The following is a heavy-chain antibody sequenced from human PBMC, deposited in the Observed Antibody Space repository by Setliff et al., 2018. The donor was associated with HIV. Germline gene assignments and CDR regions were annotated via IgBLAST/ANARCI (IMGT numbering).Heavy chain of an antibody. Sequence: SETLSLTCAVYGGSFSVYYWSWIRQHPGKGLEWIGEINHSGSTNYNPSLKSRVTISVDTSKNQFSLKLSSVTAADTAVYYCARGPNFYDSSGYSRTMAFDIWCQGTMVTVSS. D-gene: IGHD3-22*01. CDR1: GGSFSVYY. CDR2: INHSGST. J-gene: IGHJ3*02. CDR3: ARGPNFYDSSGYSRTMAFDI. V-gene: IGHV4-34*01.